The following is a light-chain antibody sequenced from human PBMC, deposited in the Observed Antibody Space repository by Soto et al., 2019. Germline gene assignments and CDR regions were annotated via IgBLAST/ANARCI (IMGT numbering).Light chain of an antibody. Sequence: QSVLTQPPSASGTPGQRVTISCSGSSSNIGSNTVSWYRQLPGTAPKLLIYSNNQRPSGVPDRFSGSKSATAASLAISGLQSEDEADYYCAAWDDSLNGYVFGTGTKLTVL. CDR2: SNN. CDR1: SSNIGSNT. J-gene: IGLJ1*01. V-gene: IGLV1-44*01. CDR3: AAWDDSLNGYV.